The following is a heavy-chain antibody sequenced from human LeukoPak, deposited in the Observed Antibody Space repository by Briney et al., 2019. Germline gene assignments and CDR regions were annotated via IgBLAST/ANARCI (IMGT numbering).Heavy chain of an antibody. CDR2: ISGSGGST. D-gene: IGHD5-18*01. V-gene: IGHV3-23*01. J-gene: IGHJ4*02. CDR1: GFTFSSYA. Sequence: GGSLRLSCAASGFTFSSYAMSWVRQAPGKGLEWVSAISGSGGSTYYADSVKGRFTISRDNSKNTLYLQMNSLRAEDTAVYYCAKGPAFGYSYGYDYFDYWGQGTLVTVSS. CDR3: AKGPAFGYSYGYDYFDY.